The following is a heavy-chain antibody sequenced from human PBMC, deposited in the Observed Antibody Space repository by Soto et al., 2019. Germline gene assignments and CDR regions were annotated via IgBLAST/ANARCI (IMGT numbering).Heavy chain of an antibody. CDR2: IYYNENT. CDR1: GYSVSSGSYY. D-gene: IGHD3-3*01. CDR3: ASTFTIFGVVPPGEYYYGMDV. J-gene: IGHJ6*02. V-gene: IGHV4-61*01. Sequence: SETLSLTCTVSGYSVSSGSYYWSWIRQPPGKGLEWIGYIYYNENTNYNHSAKSRVTISVDTSKNQFSLKLSSVTAADTAVYYCASTFTIFGVVPPGEYYYGMDVWGQGTTVTVSS.